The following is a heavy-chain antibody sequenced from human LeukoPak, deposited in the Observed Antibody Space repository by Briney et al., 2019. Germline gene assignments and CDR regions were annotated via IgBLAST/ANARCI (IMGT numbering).Heavy chain of an antibody. J-gene: IGHJ4*02. CDR2: ISASGGAT. V-gene: IGHV3-23*01. CDR1: GFTFSSYD. D-gene: IGHD5-18*01. CDR3: AKRVQLTY. Sequence: SGGSLRLSCTASGFTFSSYDMNWVRQAPGQGLEWVSTISASGGATYYTDSVRGRFSISRDNFKNTLYLQMNSLRAEDTAIYYCAKRVQLTYWGQGTLVTVSS.